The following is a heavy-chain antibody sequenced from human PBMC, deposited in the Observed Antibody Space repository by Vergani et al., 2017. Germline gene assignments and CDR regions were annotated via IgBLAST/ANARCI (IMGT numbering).Heavy chain of an antibody. CDR2: IYHGGST. D-gene: IGHD3-10*01. V-gene: IGHV4-38-2*02. Sequence: QVQLQESGPGLVKPSETLSLTCTVSGYSITSGYYWGWIRQPPGKGLEWIGSIYHGGSTYSNPSLKSRLTISVDSSKNQFSLKLTSVTAADTAVYYCARLRMFRGVPSRFDYWGQGTLVTVSS. CDR1: GYSITSGYY. CDR3: ARLRMFRGVPSRFDY. J-gene: IGHJ4*02.